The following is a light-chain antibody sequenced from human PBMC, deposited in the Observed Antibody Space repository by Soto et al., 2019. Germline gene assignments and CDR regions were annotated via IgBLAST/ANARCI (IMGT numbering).Light chain of an antibody. CDR1: SSDVGGYNY. CDR2: DVS. V-gene: IGLV2-11*01. Sequence: QSALTQPRSVSGSPGQSVTISCTGTSSDVGGYNYVSWYQQHPGKAPKLMIYDVSKRPSGVPDRFSGSKSGNTASLTISGLQAEDEADYYCCSYAGSYVFGRGTKVTVL. CDR3: CSYAGSYV. J-gene: IGLJ2*01.